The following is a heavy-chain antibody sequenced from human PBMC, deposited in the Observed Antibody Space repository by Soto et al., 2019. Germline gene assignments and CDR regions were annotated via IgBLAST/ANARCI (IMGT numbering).Heavy chain of an antibody. CDR2: ISWNSNTI. J-gene: IGHJ3*01. CDR1: GFNFNDYA. Sequence: EVQLMESGGDLVQPGRSLRLSCAASGFNFNDYAMHWVRQAPGKGLEWVSGISWNSNTIAYADSVKGRFTISRDNAKNSLYLQMNSLRPEETAVYYCATWHEREHAYDVWGQGTTVTVSS. D-gene: IGHD1-1*01. CDR3: ATWHEREHAYDV. V-gene: IGHV3-9*01.